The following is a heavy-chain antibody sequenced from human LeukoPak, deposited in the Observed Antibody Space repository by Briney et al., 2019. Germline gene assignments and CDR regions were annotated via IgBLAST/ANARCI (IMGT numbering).Heavy chain of an antibody. CDR1: GFIVSSNY. J-gene: IGHJ4*02. CDR3: AKDLGTRYSYGPYYFDY. Sequence: GGSLRLSCAASGFIVSSNYMSWVRQAPGKGLEWVSLIYSGGSTYYADSVKGRFTISRDNSKNTLDLQMNSLRAEDAAVYYCAKDLGTRYSYGPYYFDYWGQGTLVTVSS. V-gene: IGHV3-53*01. D-gene: IGHD5-18*01. CDR2: IYSGGST.